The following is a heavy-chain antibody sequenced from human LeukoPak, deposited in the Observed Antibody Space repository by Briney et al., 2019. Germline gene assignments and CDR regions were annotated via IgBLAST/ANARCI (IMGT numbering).Heavy chain of an antibody. J-gene: IGHJ4*02. CDR1: GFTFSNYT. CDR2: ISGSSMYI. Sequence: GGSLRLSCAASGFTFSNYTMSWVRQAPGKGLEWVSSISGSSMYIYHADSMRGRFTISRDNAKNSLYLQMNTLRAEDTAVYYCARGYDSGSYYVYWGQGTLVTVSS. D-gene: IGHD3-22*01. CDR3: ARGYDSGSYYVY. V-gene: IGHV3-21*01.